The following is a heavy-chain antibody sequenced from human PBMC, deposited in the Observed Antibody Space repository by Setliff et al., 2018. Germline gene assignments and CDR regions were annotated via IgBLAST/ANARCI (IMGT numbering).Heavy chain of an antibody. CDR3: ARGLEGEDYFYYMDV. J-gene: IGHJ6*03. CDR1: GDSISSRPFY. D-gene: IGHD2-21*01. Sequence: PSETLSLTCTVSGDSISSRPFYWGWIRQPPGKGLEWIGSINYYGSIFDDGTTYSTYYNPSLKSRVTMSVDKSKNQFSLKLTSVTAADTAVYYCARGLEGEDYFYYMDVWGKGNTVTVSS. V-gene: IGHV4-39*07. CDR2: INYYGSIFDDGTTYST.